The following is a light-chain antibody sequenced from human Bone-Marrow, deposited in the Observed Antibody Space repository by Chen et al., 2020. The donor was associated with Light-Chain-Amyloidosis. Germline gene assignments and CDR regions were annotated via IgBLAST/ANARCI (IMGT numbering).Light chain of an antibody. Sequence: SYELTQPPSVSVSPGQTARITCSGDDLPTKYAYWYQQKPGQAPVLVIHRDTERPPGIFERFSGSSSGTTATLTISGVQAEDEADYHGQSADSSGTYEVIFGGGTKLTVL. CDR1: DLPTKY. CDR3: QSADSSGTYEVI. CDR2: RDT. J-gene: IGLJ2*01. V-gene: IGLV3-25*03.